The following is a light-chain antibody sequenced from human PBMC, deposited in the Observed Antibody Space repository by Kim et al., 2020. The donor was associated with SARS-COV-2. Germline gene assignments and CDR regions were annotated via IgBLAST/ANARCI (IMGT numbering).Light chain of an antibody. V-gene: IGKV3-20*01. CDR1: QIVDTKY. Sequence: SPGERATPSCRAGQIVDTKYLAWYQQKPGQAPRLLIHDSSSRATGIPDRFRGSGSGTDFTLTISRLEPEDFAVYYCQQYGRSALTFGGGTKVDIK. CDR2: DSS. J-gene: IGKJ4*01. CDR3: QQYGRSALT.